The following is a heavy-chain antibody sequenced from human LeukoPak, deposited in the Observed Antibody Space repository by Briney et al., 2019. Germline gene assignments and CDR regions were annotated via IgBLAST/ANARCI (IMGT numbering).Heavy chain of an antibody. Sequence: PSETLSLTCTVSGGSISSGDYYWSWIRQPPGKGLEWIGYIYYSGSTYYNPSLESRVTISVDTSKNQFSLKLSSVTAADTAVYYCARDGYSYGWFVDYWGQGTLVTVSS. D-gene: IGHD5-18*01. CDR1: GGSISSGDYY. CDR3: ARDGYSYGWFVDY. CDR2: IYYSGST. J-gene: IGHJ4*02. V-gene: IGHV4-30-4*01.